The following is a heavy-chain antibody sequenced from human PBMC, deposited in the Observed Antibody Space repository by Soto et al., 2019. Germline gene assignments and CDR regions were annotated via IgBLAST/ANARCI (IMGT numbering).Heavy chain of an antibody. CDR3: ARTHTSGWYFDY. Sequence: QVQLVESGGGVVQPGRSLRLSCAASGFTFSSYGMHWVRQAPGKGLEWVAVIWYDGSNKYHADSVKGRFTISRDNSKNTLYLQLNSLRAEDTAVYYCARTHTSGWYFDYWGQGTLVTVSS. D-gene: IGHD6-19*01. J-gene: IGHJ4*02. CDR2: IWYDGSNK. CDR1: GFTFSSYG. V-gene: IGHV3-33*01.